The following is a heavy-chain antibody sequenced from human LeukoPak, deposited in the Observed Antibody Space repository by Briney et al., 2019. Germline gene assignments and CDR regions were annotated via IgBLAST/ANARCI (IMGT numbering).Heavy chain of an antibody. CDR2: IYISGST. CDR3: ARAVHYYDRLDY. D-gene: IGHD3-22*01. V-gene: IGHV4-4*07. CDR1: GDSINSHY. Sequence: SETLSLTCTVSGDSINSHYWSWIRQPAGKRLEWIGRIYISGSTDYNPSLKSRVTMSVDTSRNQLSLKLSSVTAADTAVYYCARAVHYYDRLDYWGQGTLVTVSS. J-gene: IGHJ4*02.